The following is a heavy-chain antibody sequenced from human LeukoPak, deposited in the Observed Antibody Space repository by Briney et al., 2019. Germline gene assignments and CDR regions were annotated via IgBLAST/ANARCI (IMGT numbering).Heavy chain of an antibody. CDR1: GGTINDYA. D-gene: IGHD1-1*01. CDR3: ATPPPGYSFSNHYYYMDV. Sequence: SVKVSCKPSGGTINDYAVYWVRHAPGQGLEWMARIIPIFGTVNYAQNFQDRLTISADQSTNTAHMELSSLKYEDTAIYYCATPPPGYSFSNHYYYMDVWGKGTTVTVSS. J-gene: IGHJ6*03. CDR2: IIPIFGTV. V-gene: IGHV1-69*13.